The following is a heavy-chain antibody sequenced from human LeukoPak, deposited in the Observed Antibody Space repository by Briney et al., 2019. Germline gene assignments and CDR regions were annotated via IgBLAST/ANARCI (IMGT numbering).Heavy chain of an antibody. D-gene: IGHD6-13*01. Sequence: HPGGSLRLSCAASGFTFSSYEMNWVRQAPGKGLEWVSYISSSGSTIYYADSVKGRFTISRDNAKNSLYLQMNSLRAEDTAVYYCARDSIAAAGPYYFDYWGQGTLVTVSS. CDR3: ARDSIAAAGPYYFDY. J-gene: IGHJ4*02. CDR1: GFTFSSYE. V-gene: IGHV3-48*03. CDR2: ISSSGSTI.